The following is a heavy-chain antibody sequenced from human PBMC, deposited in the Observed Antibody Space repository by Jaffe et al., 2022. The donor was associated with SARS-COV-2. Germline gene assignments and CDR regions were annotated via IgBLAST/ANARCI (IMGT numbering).Heavy chain of an antibody. CDR2: ISGSGHST. CDR1: GFTFSTYA. CDR3: AKSPKGPSQNYFDY. V-gene: IGHV3-23*01. Sequence: EVQLLESGGGLVQPGDSLRLSCAASGFTFSTYAMSWVRQAPGKGLECVSSISGSGHSTDYADSVKGRFTISRDKSKNTLYLQMNSLRAEDTAVYYCAKSPKGPSQNYFDYWGQGTLVTVSS. J-gene: IGHJ4*02.